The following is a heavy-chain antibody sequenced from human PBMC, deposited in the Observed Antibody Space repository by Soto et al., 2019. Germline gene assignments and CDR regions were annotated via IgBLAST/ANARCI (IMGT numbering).Heavy chain of an antibody. J-gene: IGHJ6*03. CDR3: ARVQVGCGGSCQYFYYFYIDV. D-gene: IGHD2-15*01. CDR1: GFTFRTCG. V-gene: IGHV3-74*01. CDR2: INSDGSST. Sequence: GGSLRLSGAASGFTFRTCGMNWVRQATEKGLVWVSRINSDGSSTTYADSVKGRFTISRDNAKNTLYLQMNSLRAEDTAVYFCARVQVGCGGSCQYFYYFYIDVWGKATSVTV.